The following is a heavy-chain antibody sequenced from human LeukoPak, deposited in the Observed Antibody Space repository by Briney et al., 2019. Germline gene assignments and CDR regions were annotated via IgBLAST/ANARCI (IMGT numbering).Heavy chain of an antibody. CDR1: GFTFSSYG. V-gene: IGHV3-30*03. D-gene: IGHD6-19*01. CDR3: ARAVADYFDY. J-gene: IGHJ4*02. CDR2: ISYDGSNK. Sequence: GGSLRLSCAASGFTFSSYGMRWVRQAPGKGLEWVAVISYDGSNKYYADSVKGRFTISRDNSKNTLYLQMNSLRAEDTAVYYCARAVADYFDYWGQGTLVTVSS.